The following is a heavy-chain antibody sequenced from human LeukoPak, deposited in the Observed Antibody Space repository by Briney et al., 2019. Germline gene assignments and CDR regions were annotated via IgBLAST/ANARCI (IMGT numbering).Heavy chain of an antibody. CDR2: VSPYSGNT. V-gene: IGHV1-18*01. CDR3: AREGDGTTSSLYFDF. CDR1: GYRFTVYG. D-gene: IGHD1-7*01. J-gene: IGHJ4*02. Sequence: GASVKVSCKASGYRFTVYGISWVRQAPGQGPEWMGWVSPYSGNTNYAQRLQGRVTMTTDTSTSTAYMELRSLRSDDTAVYYYAREGDGTTSSLYFDFWGQGTLVIVSS.